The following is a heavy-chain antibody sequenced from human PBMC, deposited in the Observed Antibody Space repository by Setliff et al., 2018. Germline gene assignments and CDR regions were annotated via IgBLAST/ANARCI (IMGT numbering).Heavy chain of an antibody. J-gene: IGHJ4*02. CDR1: GLSYINDW. CDR3: VRGSAYSSGSFDC. CDR2: INPHGSEK. Sequence: GGSLRLSCTASGLSYINDWVSWVRQAPGKGLEWLASINPHGSEKYYADSVKGRFTISRDNGKNTVYLQMNSLRAEDTAMYYCVRGSAYSSGSFDCWGQGTLVTVSS. V-gene: IGHV3-7*01. D-gene: IGHD3-22*01.